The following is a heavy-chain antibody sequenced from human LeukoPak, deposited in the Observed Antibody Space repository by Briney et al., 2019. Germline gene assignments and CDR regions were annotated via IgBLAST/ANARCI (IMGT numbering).Heavy chain of an antibody. J-gene: IGHJ4*02. V-gene: IGHV3-48*04. D-gene: IGHD1-1*01. CDR2: IGISSGNT. Sequence: GGSLRLSCAASGFRFSDYSMNWVRQAPGKGLEWISYIGISSGNTRYADSVRGRFTISGDSAKRSLYLQMNSLRVEDTAVYYCARDHNYAFDNWGQGTQVTVSS. CDR3: ARDHNYAFDN. CDR1: GFRFSDYS.